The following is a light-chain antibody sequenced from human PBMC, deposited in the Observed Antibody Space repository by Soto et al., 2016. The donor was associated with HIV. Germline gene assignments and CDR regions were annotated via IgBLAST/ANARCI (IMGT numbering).Light chain of an antibody. CDR2: DDT. CDR1: NIGRKS. V-gene: IGLV3-21*03. CDR3: HVRDEASDSAV. J-gene: IGLJ2*01. Sequence: YVLTQPPSVSVAPGKTATITCGGDNIGRKSVNWYQQKPGQAPVLVVYDDTDRPSGISGRFAGSNSGSAATLTITKVEFGDEADYYCHVRDEASDSAVFAGGTKVTVL.